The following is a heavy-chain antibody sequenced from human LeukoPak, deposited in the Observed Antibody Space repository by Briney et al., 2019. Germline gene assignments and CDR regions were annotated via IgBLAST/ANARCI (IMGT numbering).Heavy chain of an antibody. V-gene: IGHV5-51*01. CDR1: GYSFTNYW. CDR3: ASRIAAAGRQVRAFDI. Sequence: GESLKISCKGSGYSFTNYWIGWVRQMPGKGLEWMGIIYPGDSDTRYSPSFQGQVTISADKSISTAYLQWSSLKASDTAMYYCASRIAAAGRQVRAFDIWGQGTMVTVSS. J-gene: IGHJ3*02. CDR2: IYPGDSDT. D-gene: IGHD6-13*01.